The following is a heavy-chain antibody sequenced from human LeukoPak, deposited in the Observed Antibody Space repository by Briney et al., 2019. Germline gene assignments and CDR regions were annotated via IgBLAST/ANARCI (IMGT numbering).Heavy chain of an antibody. CDR3: ARGLSCVVPAAMCFGWFDP. CDR1: GYTFTSYA. Sequence: GASVKVSCKASGYTFTSYAMHWVRQAPGQRLEWMGGIIPIFGTANYAQKFQGRVTITTDESTSIAYMELSSLRSEDTAVYYCARGLSCVVPAAMCFGWFDPWGQGTLVTVSS. V-gene: IGHV1-69*05. D-gene: IGHD2-2*01. CDR2: IIPIFGTA. J-gene: IGHJ5*02.